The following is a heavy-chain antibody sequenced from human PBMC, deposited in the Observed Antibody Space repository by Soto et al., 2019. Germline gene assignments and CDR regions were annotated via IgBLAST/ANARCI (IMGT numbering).Heavy chain of an antibody. CDR2: IYYSGST. V-gene: IGHV4-39*01. CDR3: ARDLYSSSWPTFDY. CDR1: GGSISSSSYY. J-gene: IGHJ4*02. D-gene: IGHD6-13*01. Sequence: SETLSLTCTVSGGSISSSSYYWGWIRQPPGKGLEWIGSIYYSGSTYYNPSLKSRVTISVDTSKNQFSLKLSSVTAADTAVYYCARDLYSSSWPTFDYWGQGTLVTVSS.